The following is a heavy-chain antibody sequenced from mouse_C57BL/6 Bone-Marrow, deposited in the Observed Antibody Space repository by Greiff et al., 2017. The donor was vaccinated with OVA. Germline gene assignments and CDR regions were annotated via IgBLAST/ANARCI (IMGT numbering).Heavy chain of an antibody. D-gene: IGHD2-1*01. CDR2: IDPGNGDT. CDR1: GFNIKDDY. V-gene: IGHV14-4*01. Sequence: EVQLQESGAELVRPGASVKLSCTASGFNIKDDYMHWVKQRPEQGLEWIGWIDPGNGDTEYASKFQGKATITADTSSNTAYLQLSSLTSEDTAIYYYTSYGKFDYWGQGTTLTVSA. J-gene: IGHJ2*01. CDR3: TSYGKFDY.